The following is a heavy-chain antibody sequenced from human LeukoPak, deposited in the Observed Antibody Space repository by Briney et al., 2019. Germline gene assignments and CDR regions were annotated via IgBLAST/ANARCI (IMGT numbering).Heavy chain of an antibody. J-gene: IGHJ4*02. D-gene: IGHD3-10*01. Sequence: PGGSLRLSCAASGFTFSSYAMSWVRQAPGKGLEWVSAISGSGGGTYYADSVKGRFTISRDNSKNTLYLQMNSLRAEDTAVYYCAKGLRGSGSYYMMGIWGQGTLVTVSS. CDR1: GFTFSSYA. V-gene: IGHV3-23*01. CDR2: ISGSGGGT. CDR3: AKGLRGSGSYYMMGI.